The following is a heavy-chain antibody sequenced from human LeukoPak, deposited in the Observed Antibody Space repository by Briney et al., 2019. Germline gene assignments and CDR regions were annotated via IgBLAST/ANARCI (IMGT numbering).Heavy chain of an antibody. V-gene: IGHV3-74*01. CDR1: GFTFSSYW. CDR2: INTDGSST. Sequence: GGSLRLSCAASGFTFSSYWMHWVRQAPGKGLVWVSRINTDGSSTSYADSVKGRLTISRDNAKNTLYLQMNSLRAEDTAVYYCASREYYYDSSGYYPSFGYWGQGTLVTVSS. D-gene: IGHD3-22*01. J-gene: IGHJ4*02. CDR3: ASREYYYDSSGYYPSFGY.